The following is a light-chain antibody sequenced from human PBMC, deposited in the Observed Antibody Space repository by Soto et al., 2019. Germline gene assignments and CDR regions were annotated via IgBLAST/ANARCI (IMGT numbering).Light chain of an antibody. CDR3: AAWDVSLNDVV. Sequence: QSALTQPPSASGTPGQRVTISCSGSSSNIGSNAVYWYQQLPGTAPTLLIYSNNQRPSGVPDRVSGSKSGTSASLAISGLQSEDEADYYCAAWDVSLNDVVFGGGTQLTVL. CDR1: SSNIGSNA. CDR2: SNN. J-gene: IGLJ2*01. V-gene: IGLV1-44*01.